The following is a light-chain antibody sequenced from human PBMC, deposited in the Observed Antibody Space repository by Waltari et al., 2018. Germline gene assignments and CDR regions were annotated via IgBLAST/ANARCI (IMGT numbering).Light chain of an antibody. CDR1: SNDVGGYNS. CDR2: DVS. CDR3: SSQSSNNVVL. Sequence: QSALTQPASVSGSPGQSVTIFCTGTSNDVGGYNSVSWYQEHPGQPTRAIIYDVSDRPSGVSDRFSGSKSGNTASLTISGLQAEDEADYYCSSQSSNNVVLFGGGTKLTVL. V-gene: IGLV2-14*01. J-gene: IGLJ2*01.